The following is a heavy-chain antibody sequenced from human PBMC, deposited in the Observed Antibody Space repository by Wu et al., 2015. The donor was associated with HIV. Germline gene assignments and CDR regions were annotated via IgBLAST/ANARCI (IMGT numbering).Heavy chain of an antibody. CDR1: GYTFTGYY. CDR3: AKVVAAGVATYYFDY. CDR2: INFNSGGA. D-gene: IGHD6-13*01. Sequence: QVHLVQSGAEVKKPGASVKVSCKASGYTFTGYYIHWVRQAPGQGLEWMAWINFNSGGANSAQMFQGRVTMTRDTSITTAYLELSSLTSDDTAVYYCAKVVAAGVATYYFDYWGQGTLVTVSS. J-gene: IGHJ4*02. V-gene: IGHV1-2*02.